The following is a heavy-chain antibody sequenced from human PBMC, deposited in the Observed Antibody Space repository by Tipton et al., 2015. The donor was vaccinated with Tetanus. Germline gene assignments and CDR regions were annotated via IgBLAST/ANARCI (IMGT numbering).Heavy chain of an antibody. CDR3: AKSSGYYYYYGVDV. V-gene: IGHV2-70*01. CDR1: ELSLTTSGVC. Sequence: LVKPTQTLTLTCTSSELSLTTSGVCVSWIRRPPGRALEWLALIDWNNDEYYSTSLKTRLTISRDTSKNQVVLTLTNMDPVDTATYYCAKSSGYYYYYGVDVWGQGTTVTVSS. D-gene: IGHD3-3*01. CDR2: IDWNNDE. J-gene: IGHJ6*02.